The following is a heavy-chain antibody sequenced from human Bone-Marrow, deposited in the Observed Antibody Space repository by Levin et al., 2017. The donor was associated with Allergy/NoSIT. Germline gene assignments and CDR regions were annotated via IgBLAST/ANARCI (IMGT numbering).Heavy chain of an antibody. J-gene: IGHJ4*02. CDR1: GFSFTDFW. Sequence: ETLSLTCAASGFSFTDFWMTWVRQTPGKGLEWVANIKQDGSEKHYVDSVKGRFTISRDNAKNSLYLQMDSLRAEDTAVYFCAKYSARFCGSSSCHSAGAFDYWGQGVLVTVSS. CDR3: AKYSARFCGSSSCHSAGAFDY. D-gene: IGHD2-2*01. V-gene: IGHV3-7*01. CDR2: IKQDGSEK.